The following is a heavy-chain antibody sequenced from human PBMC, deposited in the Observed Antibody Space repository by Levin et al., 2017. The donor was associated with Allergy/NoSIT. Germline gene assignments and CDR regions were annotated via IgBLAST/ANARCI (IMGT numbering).Heavy chain of an antibody. CDR3: SNYDILTGFLS. Sequence: KVSCAASGFTLSGSAVHWVRQASGKGLEWLGRIRSKANNYATAYVASVQGRFIISRDDSKNTADLQMNSLKTEDTAVYYCSNYDILTGFLSWGQGTLVTVSS. J-gene: IGHJ5*02. D-gene: IGHD3-9*01. V-gene: IGHV3-73*01. CDR2: IRSKANNYAT. CDR1: GFTLSGSA.